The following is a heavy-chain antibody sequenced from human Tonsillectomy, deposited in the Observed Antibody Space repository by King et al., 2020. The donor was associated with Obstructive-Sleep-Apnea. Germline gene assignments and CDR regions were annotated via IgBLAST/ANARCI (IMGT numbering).Heavy chain of an antibody. V-gene: IGHV3-9*01. CDR2: ITWNGDNP. Sequence: VQLVESGGGLVQPGGSLRLSCAGSGFTFDAFAMYLVRQAPGKGLEWVSGITWNGDNPGYADSVRGRFTISRDNAKNSLYLHMTSLRSDDTAMYYCATVADYWGQGTLITVSS. CDR1: GFTFDAFA. CDR3: ATVADY. J-gene: IGHJ4*02.